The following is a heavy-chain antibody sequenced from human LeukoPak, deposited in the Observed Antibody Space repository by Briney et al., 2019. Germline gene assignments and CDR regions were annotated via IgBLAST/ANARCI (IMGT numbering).Heavy chain of an antibody. CDR1: GFTFSSFW. Sequence: GGSLRLSCTASGFTFSSFWMTWVRQAPEKGPEWVASVSHDGSHSYYVDSVKGRFTISRDNAKNSLYLQMNSLRAEDTAVYYCARDRGSSGWYEFDYWGQGTLVTVSS. CDR3: ARDRGSSGWYEFDY. J-gene: IGHJ4*02. CDR2: VSHDGSHS. D-gene: IGHD6-19*01. V-gene: IGHV3-7*01.